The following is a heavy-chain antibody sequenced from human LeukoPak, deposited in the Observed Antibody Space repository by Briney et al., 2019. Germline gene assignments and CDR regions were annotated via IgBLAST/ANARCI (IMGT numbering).Heavy chain of an antibody. Sequence: APVKVSCKASGYTFTGFGITWVRQAPGQGPEWMGWISIGDGNSHYGQKFQDRVSMTRDIGSNTAFLELRRLRSDDTAVYFCSRSYHSTSWYYFDLWGQGTLVTASS. CDR1: GYTFTGFG. CDR3: SRSYHSTSWYYFDL. CDR2: ISIGDGNS. J-gene: IGHJ4*02. D-gene: IGHD2-2*01. V-gene: IGHV1-18*01.